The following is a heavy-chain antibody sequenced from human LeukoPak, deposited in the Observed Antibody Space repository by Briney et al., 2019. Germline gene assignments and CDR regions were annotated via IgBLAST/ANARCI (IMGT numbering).Heavy chain of an antibody. Sequence: SETLSLTCAVYGGSFSGYYWSWIRQPPGKGLEWIGEINHSGSTNYNPSLKSRVTISVDTSKNQFSLKLSSVTAADTAVYYCARRPRGSSGYYYLGGFDYWGQGTPVTVSS. D-gene: IGHD3-22*01. V-gene: IGHV4-34*01. CDR3: ARRPRGSSGYYYLGGFDY. CDR1: GGSFSGYY. J-gene: IGHJ4*02. CDR2: INHSGST.